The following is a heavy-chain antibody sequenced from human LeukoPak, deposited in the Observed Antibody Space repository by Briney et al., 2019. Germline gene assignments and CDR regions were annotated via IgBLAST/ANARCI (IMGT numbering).Heavy chain of an antibody. CDR2: ISGGGAGT. CDR3: ARLPAAINGYFDP. Sequence: GGSLRLSCAASRFTFSSYATSWVRQAPGKGLEWVSAISGGGAGTYYADSVKGRFTIPRDNSKNALYLQMYSLRAEDTAVYYCARLPAAINGYFDPWGQGTLVTVSS. CDR1: RFTFSSYA. J-gene: IGHJ5*02. D-gene: IGHD2-2*01. V-gene: IGHV3-23*01.